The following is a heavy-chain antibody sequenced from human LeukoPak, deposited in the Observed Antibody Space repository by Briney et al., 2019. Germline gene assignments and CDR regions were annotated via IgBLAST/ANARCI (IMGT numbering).Heavy chain of an antibody. V-gene: IGHV3-23*01. D-gene: IGHD2-2*01. Sequence: GSLRLSYAASGFTFSSYAMTWVRQAPDKGLEWVSAISGSDGSTYYADSVKGRFTISRDDSLNTLYLQMNSLSAEDTAVYYCAKVETSGGANCYALDYWGQGTLVTVSS. J-gene: IGHJ4*02. CDR3: AKVETSGGANCYALDY. CDR2: ISGSDGST. CDR1: GFTFSSYA.